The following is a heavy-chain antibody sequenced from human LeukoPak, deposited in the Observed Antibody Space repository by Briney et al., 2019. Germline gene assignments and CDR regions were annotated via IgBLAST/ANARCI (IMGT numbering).Heavy chain of an antibody. D-gene: IGHD3-22*01. CDR2: IIPILGIT. CDR1: GGTXSSYA. Sequence: SVKVSCKASGGTXSSYAISWVRQAPGQGLEWMGRIIPILGITSFAQKFQGGVTITADKSTSTTYMELNSLTSGDTAVYYCARDYYDDNGYYGYFQHWGQGTLVTVSS. V-gene: IGHV1-69*04. CDR3: ARDYYDDNGYYGYFQH. J-gene: IGHJ1*01.